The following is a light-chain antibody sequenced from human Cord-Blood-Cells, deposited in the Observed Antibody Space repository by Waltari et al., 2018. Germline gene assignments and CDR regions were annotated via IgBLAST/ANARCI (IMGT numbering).Light chain of an antibody. V-gene: IGLV1-47*01. CDR1: TSNVGSNY. CDR3: AAWDDSLSGHVV. CDR2: RNK. J-gene: IGLJ2*01. Sequence: QPVLTQPPSASGPPGQRVTTPTTGTTSNVGSNYLYCYHLLPGTAPKPLIYRNKQRPSGVPDRFSGSKSGTSSSLAISWRRSEDEADYYCAAWDDSLSGHVVFGGGTKLTVL.